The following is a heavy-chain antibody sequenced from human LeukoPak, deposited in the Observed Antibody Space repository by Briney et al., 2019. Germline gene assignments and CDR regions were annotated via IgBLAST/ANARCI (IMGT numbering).Heavy chain of an antibody. CDR3: ARDSPNGDYGSDY. CDR1: GGSISSGGYY. D-gene: IGHD4-17*01. J-gene: IGHJ4*02. CDR2: IYYSGST. V-gene: IGHV4-31*03. Sequence: SETLSLTCTVSGGSISSGGYYWSWIRQHPGKGLEWIGYIYYSGSTYYNPSLKSRVTISVDTSKNQFSLKLSSVTAADTAVYYCARDSPNGDYGSDYWGQGTPVTVSS.